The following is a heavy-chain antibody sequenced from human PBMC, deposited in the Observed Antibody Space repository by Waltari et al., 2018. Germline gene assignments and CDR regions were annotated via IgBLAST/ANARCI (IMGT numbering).Heavy chain of an antibody. V-gene: IGHV3-74*01. D-gene: IGHD5-12*01. CDR3: AREGGGFDYTPDY. CDR2: IIGDGGST. CDR1: GFDFTKHY. Sequence: EVQLEESGGGLVQPGGSRRLSCEASGFDFTKHYMHWVRQGPGKGLVWVSRIIGDGGSTSYADSGKGRFTISRDNSKNAWYLQMNSFRAEDTGIYYCAREGGGFDYTPDYWGQGTLVTVSS. J-gene: IGHJ4*02.